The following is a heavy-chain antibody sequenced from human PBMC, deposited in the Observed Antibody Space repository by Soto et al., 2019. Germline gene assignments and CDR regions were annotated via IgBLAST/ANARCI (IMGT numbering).Heavy chain of an antibody. CDR3: ARVSRGTGKRAFEI. J-gene: IGHJ3*02. CDR2: IYYSGST. D-gene: IGHD1-1*01. V-gene: IGHV4-30-4*01. Sequence: QVQLQESGPGLVKPSQTLSLTCTVSGGSISSGDYYWSWIRQPPGKGLEWIGYIYYSGSTYYNPSLKSRVTIAVDTSKNQCSLKLSAVTAADTAVYYCARVSRGTGKRAFEIWGQGTMVTVSS. CDR1: GGSISSGDYY.